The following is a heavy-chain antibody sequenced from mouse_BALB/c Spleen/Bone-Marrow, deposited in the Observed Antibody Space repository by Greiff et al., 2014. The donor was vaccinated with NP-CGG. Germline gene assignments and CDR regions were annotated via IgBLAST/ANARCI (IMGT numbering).Heavy chain of an antibody. CDR2: INPYNDGT. D-gene: IGHD2-10*02. J-gene: IGHJ4*01. Sequence: VQLQQSGPELVKPGASVKMSCKASGYTFTSYVMHWVKQKPGQGLEWIGYINPYNDGTKYNEKFKGKATLTSDKSSSTAYMELSNLTSEDSAVYYCARKVWYYAMDYWGQGTSVTVSS. CDR3: ARKVWYYAMDY. V-gene: IGHV1-14*01. CDR1: GYTFTSYV.